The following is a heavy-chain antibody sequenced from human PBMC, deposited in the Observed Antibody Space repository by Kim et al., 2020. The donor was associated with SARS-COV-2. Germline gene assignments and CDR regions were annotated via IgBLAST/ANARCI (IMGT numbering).Heavy chain of an antibody. V-gene: IGHV3-30*02. CDR3: AKERGSSSDFDY. Sequence: YAGSVKGRFTSSRDKSKNGLYLRMNSRGAEDTAVYCCAKERGSSSDFDYWGQGTLVTVSS. D-gene: IGHD6-13*01. J-gene: IGHJ4*02.